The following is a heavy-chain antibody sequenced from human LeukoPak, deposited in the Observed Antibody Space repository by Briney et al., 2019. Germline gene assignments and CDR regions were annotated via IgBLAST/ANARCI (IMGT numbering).Heavy chain of an antibody. Sequence: SVKVSCKASGGTFSSYAISWVRQAPGQGLEWMGGIIPIFGTANYAQKFQSRVTITADESTSTAYMELSSLRSEDTAVYYCAILAAADRRLYYYYYMDVWGKGTTVTVSS. CDR1: GGTFSSYA. CDR3: AILAAADRRLYYYYYMDV. V-gene: IGHV1-69*13. J-gene: IGHJ6*03. D-gene: IGHD6-13*01. CDR2: IIPIFGTA.